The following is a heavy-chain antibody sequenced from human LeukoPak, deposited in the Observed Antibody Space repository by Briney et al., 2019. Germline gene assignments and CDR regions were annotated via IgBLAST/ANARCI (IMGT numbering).Heavy chain of an antibody. Sequence: GSLRLSCAASGFTFSSSWMHWVRQAPGKGLVWVSRITRDGSSTTYANSVKGRFTTSRDNAKNTLYLQMDSLRDDDTAVYYCARDPGYESWSPFWGGMDVWGNGTTVIVSS. CDR1: GFTFSSSW. CDR3: ARDPGYESWSPFWGGMDV. D-gene: IGHD3-16*01. J-gene: IGHJ6*04. V-gene: IGHV3-74*01. CDR2: ITRDGSST.